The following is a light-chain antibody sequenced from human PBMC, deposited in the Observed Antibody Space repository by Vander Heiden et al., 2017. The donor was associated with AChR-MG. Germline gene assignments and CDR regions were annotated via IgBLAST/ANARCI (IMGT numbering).Light chain of an antibody. CDR3: HQFFATPDT. Sequence: DLVMTQSPDSVSVSVGERPPIICKSSQSVFLRSNSKNHLAWYQQKPGQGPKLLIFWASTRESGVPDRFSGSGFGTNFTLTITDVQPEDVAVYFCHQFFATPDTFGQGTRLEI. J-gene: IGKJ2*01. CDR1: QSVFLRSNSKNH. V-gene: IGKV4-1*01. CDR2: WAS.